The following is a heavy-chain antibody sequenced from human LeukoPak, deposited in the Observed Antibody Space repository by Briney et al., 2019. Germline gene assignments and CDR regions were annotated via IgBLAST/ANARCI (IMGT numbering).Heavy chain of an antibody. J-gene: IGHJ4*02. CDR3: AKGADSSGWTPIDY. D-gene: IGHD6-19*01. V-gene: IGHV3-21*01. Sequence: GGSLRLSCEASEFTFRRYSMNWVRQAPGKGLEWVSSISSSSTYKYYADSVKGRFTISRDNARNSLYLQMNNLRAEDTAVYYCAKGADSSGWTPIDYWGQGILVTVSS. CDR1: EFTFRRYS. CDR2: ISSSSTYK.